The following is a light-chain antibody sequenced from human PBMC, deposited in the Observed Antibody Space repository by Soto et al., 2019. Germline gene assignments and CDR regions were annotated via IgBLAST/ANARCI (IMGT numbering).Light chain of an antibody. J-gene: IGKJ3*01. CDR2: DVS. Sequence: DIVLTQSPANMSLSPWETANLSSRASQSVDNYLAWYQQKPGQAPRLLIYDVSNRATGTPARFSGSGSGTDFTLSIRSLEPEDLAVYYCQQRSNRPRFTVGPGTKVDIK. CDR3: QQRSNRPRFT. CDR1: QSVDNY. V-gene: IGKV3-11*01.